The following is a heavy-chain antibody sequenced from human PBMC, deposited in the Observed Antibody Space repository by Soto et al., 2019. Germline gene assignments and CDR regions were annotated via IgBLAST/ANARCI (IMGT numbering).Heavy chain of an antibody. CDR1: GCTFSSYS. D-gene: IGHD6-13*01. CDR3: ASYLKCAAVGTHWDN. Sequence: SVKVSCKASGCTFSSYSISWVRQAPGQGLEWMGGIIPIFGTANYAQKFQGRVTITADKSTSTAYMELSSLRSEDTAVYYCASYLKCAAVGTHWDNWGQGTLVTVFS. V-gene: IGHV1-69*06. J-gene: IGHJ4*02. CDR2: IIPIFGTA.